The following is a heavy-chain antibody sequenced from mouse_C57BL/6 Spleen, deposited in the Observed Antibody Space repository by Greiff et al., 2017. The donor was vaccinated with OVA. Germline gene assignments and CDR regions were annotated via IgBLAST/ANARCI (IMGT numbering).Heavy chain of an antibody. D-gene: IGHD2-2*01. J-gene: IGHJ3*01. V-gene: IGHV1-69*01. CDR2: IDPSDSYT. Sequence: QVQLQQPGAELVMPGASVKLSCKASGYTFTSYWMHWVKQRPGQGLEWIGEIDPSDSYTNYNQKFKGKSTLTVDKSSSTAYMQLSSLTSEDSAVYYCARAGAMVTTDGAWFAYWGQGTLVTVSA. CDR3: ARAGAMVTTDGAWFAY. CDR1: GYTFTSYW.